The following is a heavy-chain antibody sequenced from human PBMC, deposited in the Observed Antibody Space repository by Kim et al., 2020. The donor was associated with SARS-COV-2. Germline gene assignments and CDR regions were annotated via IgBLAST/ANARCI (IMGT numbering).Heavy chain of an antibody. CDR3: AKEFCTGGGCVFDY. Sequence: VDSVNGRFTISRDNSKNTLYLQMNSLRAEDTALYYCAKEFCTGGGCVFDYWGQGTLVTVSS. D-gene: IGHD2-8*02. V-gene: IGHV3-23*01. J-gene: IGHJ4*02.